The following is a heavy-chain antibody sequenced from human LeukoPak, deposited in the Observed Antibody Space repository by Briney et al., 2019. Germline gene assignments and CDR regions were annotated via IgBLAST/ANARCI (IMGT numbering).Heavy chain of an antibody. D-gene: IGHD6-19*01. J-gene: IGHJ4*02. Sequence: VASVKVSCKTSGYTFTSYDINWVRQATGQGLEWMGWMNPYSGNTGYAQKFQGRVTMTRNTSITTAYMELSSLTSVDTAVYYCARGTPSGWYGAVYWGQGTLVTVSS. V-gene: IGHV1-8*01. CDR3: ARGTPSGWYGAVY. CDR2: MNPYSGNT. CDR1: GYTFTSYD.